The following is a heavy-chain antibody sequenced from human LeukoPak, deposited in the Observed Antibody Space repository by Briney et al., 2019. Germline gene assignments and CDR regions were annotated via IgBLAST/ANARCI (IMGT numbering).Heavy chain of an antibody. CDR2: IYYSGST. Sequence: SETLSLTCTVSGGSISSYYWSWIRQPPGKGLEWIGYIYYSGSTNYNPSLKSRVTISVDTSKNQFSLKLSSVTAADTAVYYCARHSTYYDSSGYYWFDYWGQGTLVTVSS. D-gene: IGHD3-22*01. J-gene: IGHJ4*02. CDR3: ARHSTYYDSSGYYWFDY. CDR1: GGSISSYY. V-gene: IGHV4-59*08.